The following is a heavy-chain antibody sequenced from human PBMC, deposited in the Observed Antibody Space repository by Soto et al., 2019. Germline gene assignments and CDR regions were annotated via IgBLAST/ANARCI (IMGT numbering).Heavy chain of an antibody. CDR1: GYTFTSYD. D-gene: IGHD2-15*01. CDR3: ARVNIVVVVAATGGTREYYYMDV. CDR2: MNPNSGNT. J-gene: IGHJ6*03. V-gene: IGHV1-8*01. Sequence: ASVKVSCKASGYTFTSYDINWVRQASGQGLEWMGWMNPNSGNTGYAQKFQGRVTMTRNTSISTAYMELSSLRSEDTAVYYCARVNIVVVVAATGGTREYYYMDVWGKGTTVTVSS.